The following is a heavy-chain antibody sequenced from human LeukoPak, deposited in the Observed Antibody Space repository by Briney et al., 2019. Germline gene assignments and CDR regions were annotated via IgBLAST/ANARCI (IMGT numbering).Heavy chain of an antibody. CDR3: ARDLFKFRYSSGWYESDY. CDR2: IYYSGST. D-gene: IGHD6-19*01. Sequence: SETLSLTCTVSGGSISSYYWSWIRQPPGKGLEWIGYIYYSGSTNYNPSLKSRVTISVDTSKNQFSLKLSSVTAADTAVYYCARDLFKFRYSSGWYESDYWGQGTLVTVSS. V-gene: IGHV4-59*01. J-gene: IGHJ4*02. CDR1: GGSISSYY.